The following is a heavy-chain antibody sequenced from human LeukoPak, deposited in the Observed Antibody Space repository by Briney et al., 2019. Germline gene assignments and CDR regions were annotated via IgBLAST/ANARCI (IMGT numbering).Heavy chain of an antibody. J-gene: IGHJ6*03. CDR1: GGSFSGYY. CDR2: INHSGST. Sequence: SETLSLPCAVYGGSFSGYYWSWIRQPPGKGLEWIGEINHSGSTNYNPSLKSRVTISVDTSKNQFSLKLSSVTAADTAVYYCARESDYYYYYMDVWGKGTTVTVSS. CDR3: ARESDYYYYYMDV. V-gene: IGHV4-34*01.